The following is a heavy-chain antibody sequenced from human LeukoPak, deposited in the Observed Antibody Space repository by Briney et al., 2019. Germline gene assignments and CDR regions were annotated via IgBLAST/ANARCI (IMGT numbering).Heavy chain of an antibody. D-gene: IGHD6-13*01. J-gene: IGHJ4*02. CDR1: GYSFSSYW. V-gene: IGHV5-51*01. CDR2: IYPGDSDT. Sequence: GESLKISCKGSGYSFSSYWIGWVRQMPGKGLEWMGMIYPGDSDTRYSPSFQGQVTISGDKSISTAHLQWSSLTASDTAMYYCARSAAGFEIDFWGQGTLVTVAS. CDR3: ARSAAGFEIDF.